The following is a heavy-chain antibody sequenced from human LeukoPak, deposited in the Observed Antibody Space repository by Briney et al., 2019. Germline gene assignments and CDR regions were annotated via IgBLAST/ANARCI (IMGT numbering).Heavy chain of an antibody. CDR2: IYYSGST. D-gene: IGHD6-19*01. J-gene: IGHJ4*02. CDR1: GGSISSYY. Sequence: KTSETLSLTCTVSGGSISSYYWSWIRQPPGKGLEWIGYIYYSGSTNYNPSLKSRLTISIDTSKNQFSLKLSSVTAADTAVYYCARHSGAGTGFVYWGQGTLVTVSS. V-gene: IGHV4-59*08. CDR3: ARHSGAGTGFVY.